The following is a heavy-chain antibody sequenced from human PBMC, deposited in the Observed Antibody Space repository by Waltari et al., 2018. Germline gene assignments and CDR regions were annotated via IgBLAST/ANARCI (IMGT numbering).Heavy chain of an antibody. CDR2: IYPTGRT. CDR3: ARGIVIVPAASLYYYYGMDV. J-gene: IGHJ6*02. V-gene: IGHV4-61*02. CDR1: GGSISSGSYY. D-gene: IGHD2-2*01. Sequence: QVQLQESGPGLVKPSQTLSLTCTVSGGSISSGSYYWSWIRQPAGTGLEGIGRIYPTGRTNYNPSLKGRVTISVETAKNQLSLKRSAVTAADTAGYYCARGIVIVPAASLYYYYGMDVWGQGTTVTVSS.